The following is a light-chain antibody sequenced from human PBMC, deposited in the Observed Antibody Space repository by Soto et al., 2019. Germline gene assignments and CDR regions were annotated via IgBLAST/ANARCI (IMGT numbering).Light chain of an antibody. Sequence: QSALTQPASVSGSPGQSITISCTGTSSDVGSYNLVSWYQQQPGKAPKLMIYEGSKRPSGVSNRFSGSKSGNTASLTISGLQAEDEADYYCCSDAGSSPYVFGTGTKLTVL. J-gene: IGLJ1*01. CDR3: CSDAGSSPYV. V-gene: IGLV2-23*01. CDR2: EGS. CDR1: SSDVGSYNL.